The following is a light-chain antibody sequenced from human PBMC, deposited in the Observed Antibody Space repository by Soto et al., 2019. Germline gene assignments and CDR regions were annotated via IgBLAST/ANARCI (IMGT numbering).Light chain of an antibody. CDR2: VAS. Sequence: EIVLTQSPATLSLSPGERATLSCRASQSVSSNLAWYQQKPGHAPRLLIYVASTRATGIPARFSGSGSGTEFTLTISSLQSEDFAVYYCQQYNNWPQTFGQGTKVDI. V-gene: IGKV3-15*01. J-gene: IGKJ1*01. CDR3: QQYNNWPQT. CDR1: QSVSSN.